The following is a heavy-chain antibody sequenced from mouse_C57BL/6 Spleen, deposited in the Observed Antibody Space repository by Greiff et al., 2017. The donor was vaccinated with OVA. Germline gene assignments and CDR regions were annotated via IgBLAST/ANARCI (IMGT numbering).Heavy chain of an antibody. V-gene: IGHV1-64*01. CDR3: AREDYSNYEAWFAY. Sequence: QVHVKQPGAELVKPGASVKLSCKASGYTFTSYWMHWVKQRPGQGLEWIGMIHPNSGSTNYNEKFKSKATLTVDKSSSTAYMQLSSLTSEDSAVYYCAREDYSNYEAWFAYWGQGTLVTVSA. J-gene: IGHJ3*01. CDR1: GYTFTSYW. D-gene: IGHD2-5*01. CDR2: IHPNSGST.